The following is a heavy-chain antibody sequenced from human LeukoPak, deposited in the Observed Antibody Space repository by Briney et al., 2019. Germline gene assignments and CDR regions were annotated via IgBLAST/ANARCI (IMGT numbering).Heavy chain of an antibody. V-gene: IGHV4-34*01. D-gene: IGHD2-15*01. CDR1: GGSSSGYY. J-gene: IGHJ5*02. CDR3: ARGPNIVVVVAATRRWFDP. CDR2: INHSGST. Sequence: PSETLSLTCAVYGGSSSGYYWSWIRQPPGKGLEWIGEINHSGSTNYNPSLKSRVTISVDTSKNQFSLKLSSVTAADTAVYYCARGPNIVVVVAATRRWFDPWGQGTLVTVSS.